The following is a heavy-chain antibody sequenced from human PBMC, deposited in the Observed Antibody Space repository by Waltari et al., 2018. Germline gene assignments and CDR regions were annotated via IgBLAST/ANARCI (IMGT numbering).Heavy chain of an antibody. V-gene: IGHV4-39*07. D-gene: IGHD3-3*01. J-gene: IGHJ5*02. CDR2: IYYSGST. CDR3: ARDPYPYYDFWSGYNWFDP. Sequence: QLQLQESGPGLVKPSETLSLTCTVSGGSISSRSYYWGWIRQPPGKGLEWIGSIYYSGSTYYNPSLKSRVTISVDTSKNQFSLKLSSVTAADTAVYYCARDPYPYYDFWSGYNWFDPWGQGTLVTVSS. CDR1: GGSISSRSYY.